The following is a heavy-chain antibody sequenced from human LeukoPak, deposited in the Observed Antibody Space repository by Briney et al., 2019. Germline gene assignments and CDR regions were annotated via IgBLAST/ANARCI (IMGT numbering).Heavy chain of an antibody. CDR1: GFTFSNRS. CDR3: AKLLPN. CDR2: IGASDGTT. Sequence: GGSLRLSCAASGFTFSNRSMSWVRRAPGKGLEWVSTIGASDGTTYYADSVKGRFTISRDNSKNTLYLQMNSLRAEDTAIYYCAKLLPNWGQGTLVTVSS. J-gene: IGHJ4*02. V-gene: IGHV3-23*01.